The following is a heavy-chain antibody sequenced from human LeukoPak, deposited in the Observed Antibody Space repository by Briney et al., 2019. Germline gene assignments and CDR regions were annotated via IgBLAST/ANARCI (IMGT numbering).Heavy chain of an antibody. CDR3: ASYYASGVSAYNYYGMDV. CDR1: GHSISTGYY. Sequence: PSETLSLTCAVSGHSISTGYYWGWIRPLPGKGLEWIGSMSHNRGTYYNPSLKSRVTISMDTSKNQISLRLTSVTAADTAVYYCASYYASGVSAYNYYGMDVWGKGTTVTVSS. CDR2: MSHNRGT. V-gene: IGHV4-38-2*01. J-gene: IGHJ6*04. D-gene: IGHD3-10*01.